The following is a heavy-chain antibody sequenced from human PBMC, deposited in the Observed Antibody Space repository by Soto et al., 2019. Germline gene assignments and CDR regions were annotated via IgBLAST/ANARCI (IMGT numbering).Heavy chain of an antibody. CDR1: GGSISSGGYY. CDR3: ARAREMDYGDSIDY. Sequence: QVQLQESGPGLVKPSQTLSLTCTVSGGSISSGGYYWSWIRQHPGKGLEWIGYIYYSGSTYYNPSLKSRVTISVDTSKNQFSLKLSSVTAADTAVYYCARAREMDYGDSIDYWGQGTLVTVSS. V-gene: IGHV4-31*03. CDR2: IYYSGST. D-gene: IGHD4-17*01. J-gene: IGHJ4*02.